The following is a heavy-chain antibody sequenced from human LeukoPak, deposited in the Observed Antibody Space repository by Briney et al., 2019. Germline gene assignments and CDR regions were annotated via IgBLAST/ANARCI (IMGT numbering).Heavy chain of an antibody. CDR1: GYTFTGYG. J-gene: IGHJ4*02. CDR2: ISAYNGNT. V-gene: IGHV1-18*01. CDR3: ARGLTDDYGDY. Sequence: GASVKVSCKASGYTFTGYGINWVRQAPGQGLEWMGWISAYNGNTNYAQKFQGRVTMTRDTSISTAYMELSRLRSDDTAVYYCARGLTDDYGDYWGQGTLVTVSS.